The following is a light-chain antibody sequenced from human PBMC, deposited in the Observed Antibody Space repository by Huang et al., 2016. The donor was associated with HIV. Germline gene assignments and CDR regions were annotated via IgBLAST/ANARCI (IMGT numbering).Light chain of an antibody. V-gene: IGKV3-11*01. CDR3: QQRRSWPLS. CDR2: DGS. CDR1: QSIGAY. Sequence: EVVLTQSPPTLSLFPGETAILSCRASQSIGAYVAWYQQRTGQGPRLLIYDGSNRAAGVPERISGAGSGTTFTLTISGLESEDFGVYYCQQRRSWPLSFGGGTKVEV. J-gene: IGKJ4*01.